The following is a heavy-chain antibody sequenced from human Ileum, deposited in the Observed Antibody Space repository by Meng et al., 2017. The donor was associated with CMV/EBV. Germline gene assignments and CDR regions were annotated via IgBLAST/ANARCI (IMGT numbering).Heavy chain of an antibody. CDR3: AGERGGWFDP. J-gene: IGHJ5*02. CDR1: GFTLSSYS. Sequence: GESLKTSCAASGFTLSSYSTNWVRQAPGKGLEWVLYTSRGSSTIYYVDSVKGRFTISRDNARNSLYLQMNSLRAEETAVYCCAGERGGWFDPWGQGALVTVSS. D-gene: IGHD3-16*01. CDR2: TSRGSSTI. V-gene: IGHV3-48*04.